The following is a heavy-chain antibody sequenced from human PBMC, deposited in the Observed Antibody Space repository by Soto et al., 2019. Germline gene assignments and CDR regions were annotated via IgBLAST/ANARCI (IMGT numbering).Heavy chain of an antibody. J-gene: IGHJ4*02. V-gene: IGHV3-23*01. CDR2: ISGSDGKT. D-gene: IGHD3-3*01. Sequence: PGGSLRLSCAASGFSFGSYALSWVRQAPGKGLEWVSTISGSDGKTFYADSVKGRFSISRDTSQSTLYLQMNSLRADDTAMYYCARWSYLDYWGQGTRGTVS. CDR3: ARWSYLDY. CDR1: GFSFGSYA.